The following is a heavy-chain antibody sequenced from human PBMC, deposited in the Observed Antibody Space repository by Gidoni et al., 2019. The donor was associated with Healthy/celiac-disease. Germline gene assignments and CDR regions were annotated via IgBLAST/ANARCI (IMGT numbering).Heavy chain of an antibody. CDR3: ARQRTAAGTSFYNY. CDR1: GGSISSSSYY. CDR2: IYYSGST. J-gene: IGHJ4*02. Sequence: QLQLQESGPGLVKPSETLSLTCTVSGGSISSSSYYWGWIRQPPGKGLEWIGSIYYSGSTYYNPSLKSRVTISVDTCKNQFSLKLSSVTAADTAVYYCARQRTAAGTSFYNYWGQGTLVTVSS. D-gene: IGHD6-13*01. V-gene: IGHV4-39*07.